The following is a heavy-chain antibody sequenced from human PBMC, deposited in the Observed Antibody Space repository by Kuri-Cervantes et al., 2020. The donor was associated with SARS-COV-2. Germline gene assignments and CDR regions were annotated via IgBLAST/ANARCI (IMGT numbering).Heavy chain of an antibody. Sequence: GESLKISCTASGFTFSSYSMSWVRQAPGKGLEWVSAISGSGGSTYYADSVKGRFTISRDNSKNTLYLQMNSLRAEDTAVYYCARVPYYYDSSGYYYEELDYWGQGTLVTVSS. CDR1: GFTFSSYS. V-gene: IGHV3-23*01. D-gene: IGHD3-22*01. J-gene: IGHJ4*02. CDR3: ARVPYYYDSSGYYYEELDY. CDR2: ISGSGGST.